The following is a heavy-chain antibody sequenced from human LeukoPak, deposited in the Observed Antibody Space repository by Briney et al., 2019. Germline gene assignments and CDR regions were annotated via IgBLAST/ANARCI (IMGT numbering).Heavy chain of an antibody. CDR1: GYTFTGYY. V-gene: IGHV1-2*02. D-gene: IGHD2-8*02. CDR3: ARVGGVVAPLGV. J-gene: IGHJ6*02. Sequence: ASVKVSCKASGYTFTGYYMHWVRQAPGQGLEWMGWINPNSGGTNYAQKFQGRVTMTRDMSISTAYMELSRLRSDDTAVYYCARVGGVVAPLGVWGQGTTVTVSS. CDR2: INPNSGGT.